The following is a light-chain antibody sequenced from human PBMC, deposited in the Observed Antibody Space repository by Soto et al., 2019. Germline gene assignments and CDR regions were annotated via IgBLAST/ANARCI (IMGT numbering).Light chain of an antibody. J-gene: IGKJ4*01. V-gene: IGKV3-11*01. CDR2: DAS. Sequence: EIVLTQSPATLSLSPGERATLSCRASQSVSSYLAWYQQKPGQAPRLLIYDASSRATGIPARFSGSGSGTDFTLTISSLEPEDFAVYSCQQRSNWPPLTFGGGTKVEIK. CDR3: QQRSNWPPLT. CDR1: QSVSSY.